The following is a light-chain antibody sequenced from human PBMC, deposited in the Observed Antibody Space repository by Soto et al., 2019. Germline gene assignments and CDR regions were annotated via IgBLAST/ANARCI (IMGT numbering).Light chain of an antibody. Sequence: ALTQPASVSGSPGQSITISCTGTSSDVGGYNYVSWYQQHPGKAPKLMIYEVSNRPSGVSNRFSGSKSGNTASLTISGLQAEDEADYYCSSYTSSSNYVFGTGTKVTVL. CDR2: EVS. CDR1: SSDVGGYNY. V-gene: IGLV2-14*01. CDR3: SSYTSSSNYV. J-gene: IGLJ1*01.